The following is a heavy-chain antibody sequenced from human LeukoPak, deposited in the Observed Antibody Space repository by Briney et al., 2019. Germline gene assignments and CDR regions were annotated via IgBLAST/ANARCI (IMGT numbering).Heavy chain of an antibody. Sequence: SETLSLTCTVSGGSISSYYWSWIRQPPGKGLEWIGYIYYSGSTNYNPSLKSRVTISVDTSKNQFSLKLSSVTAADTAVYYCARGLQTGYSSGWYYFDYWGQGTLVTVSS. D-gene: IGHD6-19*01. V-gene: IGHV4-59*12. J-gene: IGHJ4*02. CDR1: GGSISSYY. CDR3: ARGLQTGYSSGWYYFDY. CDR2: IYYSGST.